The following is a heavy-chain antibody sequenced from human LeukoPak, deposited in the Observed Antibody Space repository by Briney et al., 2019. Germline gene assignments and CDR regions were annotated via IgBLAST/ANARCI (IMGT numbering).Heavy chain of an antibody. J-gene: IGHJ4*02. CDR2: ISSSSSYI. CDR1: GFTFSTYW. Sequence: GGSLRLSCAASGFTFSTYWMNWFRQAPGKGLEWVSSISSSSSYIYYADSVKGRFTISRDNAKNSLYLQMNSLRAEDTAVYYCARDSENYAGNSDYWGQGTLVTVSS. CDR3: ARDSENYAGNSDY. V-gene: IGHV3-21*01. D-gene: IGHD4-23*01.